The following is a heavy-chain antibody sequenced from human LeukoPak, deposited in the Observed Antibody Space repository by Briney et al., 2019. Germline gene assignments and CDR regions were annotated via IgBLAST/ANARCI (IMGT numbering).Heavy chain of an antibody. D-gene: IGHD6-13*01. CDR3: ARDMAPSSSWSPYMDV. J-gene: IGHJ6*03. CDR2: IYYSGST. CDR1: GGSISSYY. V-gene: IGHV4-59*01. Sequence: TSETLSLTCTVSGGSISSYYWSWIRQPPGKGLEWIGYIYYSGSTNYNPSLKSRVTISVDTSKNQFSLKLSSVTAADTAVYYCARDMAPSSSWSPYMDVWGKGTTVTVSS.